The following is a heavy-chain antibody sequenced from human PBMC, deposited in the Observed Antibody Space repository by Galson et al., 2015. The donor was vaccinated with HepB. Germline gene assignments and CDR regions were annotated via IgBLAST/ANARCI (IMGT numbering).Heavy chain of an antibody. CDR1: GYTLTQYG. CDR2: ISTYNGNT. D-gene: IGHD3-3*01. J-gene: IGHJ4*02. CDR3: ARGGDYDFWSGYTVVDY. V-gene: IGHV1-18*04. Sequence: SVKVSCKASGYTLTQYGITWVRQAPGQGLEWMGWISTYNGNTKYAQKLQGRVTMTTDTSTRTAKMELRGLRSDDTAVYYCARGGDYDFWSGYTVVDYWGQGTLVTVSS.